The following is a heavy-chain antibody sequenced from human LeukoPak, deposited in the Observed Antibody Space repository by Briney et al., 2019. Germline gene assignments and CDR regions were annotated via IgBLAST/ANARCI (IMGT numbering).Heavy chain of an antibody. CDR3: ARSEMATEFDY. Sequence: SETLSLTCTVSSGSISTSNYYWGWVRQPPGKALEWIGNIFYSGPTYYTPSLKSRVTISADTSKNQFFLKLSSVPAADTAVYYCARSEMATEFDYWGQGTLVTVSS. D-gene: IGHD5-24*01. CDR2: IFYSGPT. V-gene: IGHV4-39*01. J-gene: IGHJ4*02. CDR1: SGSISTSNYY.